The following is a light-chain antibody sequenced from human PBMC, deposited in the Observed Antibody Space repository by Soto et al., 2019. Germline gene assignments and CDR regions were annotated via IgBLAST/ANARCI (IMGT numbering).Light chain of an antibody. CDR1: QGVTNY. V-gene: IGKV3-11*01. CDR3: QQRSNWPIT. CDR2: DAS. J-gene: IGKJ5*01. Sequence: DIVLTQSPATLSLSPGERATLSCRASQGVTNYLAWYQQKPGQAPRLLIYDASNRATGIPARFSGSGSGTHFTLTIGSLEPEDFAVYYCQQRSNWPITFGQGTRLEIK.